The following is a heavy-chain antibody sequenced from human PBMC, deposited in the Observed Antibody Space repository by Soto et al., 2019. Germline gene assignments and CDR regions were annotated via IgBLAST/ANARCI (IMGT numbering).Heavy chain of an antibody. Sequence: QVQLVQSGIEVEKPGASVRVSCKASGYTFTNYAISWVRQTPGQGLEWMGWVSPYNGNTDYIQKLQGRITMTTDTSTTTAYMELRSLRSDDTAVYYCVRCGGSSWYLVYFQHWGQGTLVSVSS. V-gene: IGHV1-18*01. CDR1: GYTFTNYA. D-gene: IGHD6-13*01. CDR3: VRCGGSSWYLVYFQH. J-gene: IGHJ1*01. CDR2: VSPYNGNT.